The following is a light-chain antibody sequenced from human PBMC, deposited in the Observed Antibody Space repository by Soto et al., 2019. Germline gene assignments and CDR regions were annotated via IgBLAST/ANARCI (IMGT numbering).Light chain of an antibody. V-gene: IGLV4-69*01. CDR1: SGHRSYA. Sequence: QSVLTQSPSASASLGASVKLTCTLSSGHRSYAIAWHQQQPEKGPRYLMKLNSDGSHSKGDGIPDRFSGSSSGAERYLTISSLQSEDEADYYCQTWGTGIHVVFGGGTKLTV. CDR2: LNSDGSH. J-gene: IGLJ2*01. CDR3: QTWGTGIHVV.